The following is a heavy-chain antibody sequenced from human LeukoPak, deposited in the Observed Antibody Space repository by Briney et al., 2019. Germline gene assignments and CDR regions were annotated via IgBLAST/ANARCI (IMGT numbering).Heavy chain of an antibody. Sequence: GGSLRLSCAASGFTFSSYAMHWVRQAPGKGLEWVAVISYDGSNKYYADSVKGRFTISRDNSKNTLYLQMNSLRAEDTAVYYCARVDSSWFDYWGQGTLVTVSS. CDR3: ARVDSSWFDY. J-gene: IGHJ4*02. V-gene: IGHV3-30*14. CDR1: GFTFSSYA. D-gene: IGHD6-13*01. CDR2: ISYDGSNK.